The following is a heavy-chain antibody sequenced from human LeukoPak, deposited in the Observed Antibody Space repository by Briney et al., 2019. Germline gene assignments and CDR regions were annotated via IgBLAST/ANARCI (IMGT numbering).Heavy chain of an antibody. CDR3: AKWGDYDILTGYYASDF. CDR1: GFIFRNYA. D-gene: IGHD3-9*01. J-gene: IGHJ4*02. Sequence: GASLRLSCAASGFIFRNYAMSWVRQAPGKGLEWVSAITGSGDTTYYADSVKGRFTISRDNSKNTLYVEMNTLRAEDTAVYYCAKWGDYDILTGYYASDFWGQGTLVTVSS. V-gene: IGHV3-23*01. CDR2: ITGSGDTT.